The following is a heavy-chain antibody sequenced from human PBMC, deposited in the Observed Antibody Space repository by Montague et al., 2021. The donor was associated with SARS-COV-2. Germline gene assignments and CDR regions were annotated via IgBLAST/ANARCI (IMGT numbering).Heavy chain of an antibody. CDR3: ARREYSYGWGD. V-gene: IGHV4-39*01. CDR2: IYYSGST. Sequence: SETLSLTCTVSGGSIRSSSYYWGWIRQPPGKGLEWIGSIYYSGSTYYSPSLKSRLTISVDTSKNQFSLKLNSVTAADTALYYCARREYSYGWGDWGQGTLVTVSS. CDR1: GGSIRSSSYY. D-gene: IGHD5-18*01. J-gene: IGHJ4*02.